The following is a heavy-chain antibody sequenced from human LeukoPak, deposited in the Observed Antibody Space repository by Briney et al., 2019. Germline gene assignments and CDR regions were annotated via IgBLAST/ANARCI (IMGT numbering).Heavy chain of an antibody. CDR2: INHSGST. Sequence: SETLSLTCAVYGGSFSGYYWSWIRQPPGKGLEWIGEINHSGSTNYNPSLKSRVTISVDTSKNQFSLKLSSVTAADTTVYYCASDSGSCDAFDIWGQGTMVTVSS. CDR1: GGSFSGYY. J-gene: IGHJ3*02. CDR3: ASDSGSCDAFDI. V-gene: IGHV4-34*01. D-gene: IGHD1-26*01.